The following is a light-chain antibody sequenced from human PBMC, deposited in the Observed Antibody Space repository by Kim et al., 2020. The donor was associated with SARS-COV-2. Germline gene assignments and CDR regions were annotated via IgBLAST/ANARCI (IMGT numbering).Light chain of an antibody. CDR2: GAS. CDR1: QSVRSTH. CDR3: QQYDLSPWT. Sequence: DIVLTQSPGTLSLSPGERATLSCRASQSVRSTHLGWYQQKPGQAPRLLIYGASSRPGGIPDRFSGSGSGTDFTLTINRLEPADFAVYYCQQYDLSPWTFGQGTKVDIK. V-gene: IGKV3-20*01. J-gene: IGKJ1*01.